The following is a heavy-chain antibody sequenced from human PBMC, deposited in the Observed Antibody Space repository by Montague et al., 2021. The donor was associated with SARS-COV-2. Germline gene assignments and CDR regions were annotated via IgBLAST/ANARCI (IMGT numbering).Heavy chain of an antibody. J-gene: IGHJ3*02. CDR1: GGSISSSSYY. V-gene: IGHV4-39*01. Sequence: SETLSLTCTVSGGSISSSSYYWGWIRQPPGKGLEWIGSIYYSGSTYYNPSLKSRVTISVDTSKNQSSLKLSSVTAADTAVYYCARWKLYCSGGSCYSNRFDIWGQGTMVTVSS. CDR2: IYYSGST. CDR3: ARWKLYCSGGSCYSNRFDI. D-gene: IGHD2-15*01.